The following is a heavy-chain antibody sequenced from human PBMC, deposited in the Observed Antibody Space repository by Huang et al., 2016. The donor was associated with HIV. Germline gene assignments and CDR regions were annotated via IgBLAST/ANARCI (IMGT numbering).Heavy chain of an antibody. CDR2: IYTTGST. D-gene: IGHD3-3*01. J-gene: IGHJ4*02. CDR1: GASIASGSYF. Sequence: VQLQESGPGLVKPSQTLSLSCNVSGASIASGSYFWNWIRQPAGGGLEWIGHIYTTGSTDYNPYLKTRVAVSSDTSKNQFSLSLRSVTAADTAVYFCARGRVTSSGVVQSYDYWGQGSLVTVSS. V-gene: IGHV4-61*09. CDR3: ARGRVTSSGVVQSYDY.